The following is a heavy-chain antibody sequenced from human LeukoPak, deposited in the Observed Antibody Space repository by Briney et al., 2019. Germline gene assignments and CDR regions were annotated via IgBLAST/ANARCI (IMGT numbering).Heavy chain of an antibody. CDR1: GGSFSGYY. D-gene: IGHD3-10*01. V-gene: IGHV4-34*01. CDR2: INHSGST. CDR3: ARCTRGDYYMDV. J-gene: IGHJ6*03. Sequence: SETLSLTCAVYGGSFSGYYWSWIRQPPGKGLEWIGEINHSGSTNYNPSLKSRVTISVDTSKNQFSLKLSSVTAADTAVYYCARCTRGDYYMDVWGKGTTVTVSS.